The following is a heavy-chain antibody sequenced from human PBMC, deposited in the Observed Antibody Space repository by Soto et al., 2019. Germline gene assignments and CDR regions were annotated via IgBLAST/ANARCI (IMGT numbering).Heavy chain of an antibody. V-gene: IGHV1-18*01. CDR1: AYTLTSYG. Sequence: ASVKVSCKASAYTLTSYGISWVRQAPGQGLEWMGWISAYDGNTNYEQKLQGRVTMTTETSTSTAKKEMRSLRTDDTAVYYCARDPYGSGSYYAFDIWGQGTMVTVSS. D-gene: IGHD3-10*01. J-gene: IGHJ3*02. CDR2: ISAYDGNT. CDR3: ARDPYGSGSYYAFDI.